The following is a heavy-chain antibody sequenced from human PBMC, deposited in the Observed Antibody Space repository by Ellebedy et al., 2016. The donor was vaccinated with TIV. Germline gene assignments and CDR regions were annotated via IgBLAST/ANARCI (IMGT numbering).Heavy chain of an antibody. J-gene: IGHJ5*02. CDR1: GFTFSSYA. Sequence: GGSLRLSXAASGFTFSSYAMYWVRQAPGKGLQWVAGISNDGNSESYAVSVKGRFTISRDNSNNTLHLQMNSLRPEDTAMYYCARDSGDTTTWWDNWFDPWGQGTLVTVSS. CDR3: ARDSGDTTTWWDNWFDP. V-gene: IGHV3-30-3*01. CDR2: ISNDGNSE. D-gene: IGHD2-8*02.